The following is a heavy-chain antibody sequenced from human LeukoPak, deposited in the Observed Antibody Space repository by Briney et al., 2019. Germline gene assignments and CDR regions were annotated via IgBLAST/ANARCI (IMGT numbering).Heavy chain of an antibody. V-gene: IGHV3-23*01. CDR2: ISGSGGST. D-gene: IGHD4-17*01. J-gene: IGHJ4*02. CDR1: GFTFSSYA. CDR3: AKSDYGDYNYFDY. Sequence: GGSLRLSCAASGFTFSSYAMSWVRQAPGKGLEWVSAISGSGGSTYYADSVKGRFTISRDNSKNTLYLQMNGLRAEDTAVYYCAKSDYGDYNYFDYWGQGTLVTVSS.